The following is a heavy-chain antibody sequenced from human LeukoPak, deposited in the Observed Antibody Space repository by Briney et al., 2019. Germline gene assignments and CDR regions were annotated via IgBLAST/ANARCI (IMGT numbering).Heavy chain of an antibody. CDR2: SYYSGST. CDR1: GGSISSYY. D-gene: IGHD3-3*01. V-gene: IGHV4-59*01. Sequence: SETLSLTCTVSGGSISSYYWSWIRQPPGNGLEWIGSSYYSGSTNYNPSLKSRVTISVDSSRTQFSLKLSSVTTADTAIYYCARKGVVATAFDIWGQGTMVTVSS. CDR3: ARKGVVATAFDI. J-gene: IGHJ3*02.